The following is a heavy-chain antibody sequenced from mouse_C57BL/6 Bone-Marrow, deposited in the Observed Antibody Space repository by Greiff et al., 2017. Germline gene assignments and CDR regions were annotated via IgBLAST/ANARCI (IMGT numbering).Heavy chain of an antibody. D-gene: IGHD1-1*01. CDR1: GYTFTDYE. CDR3: TRRIYYYGSSLDY. J-gene: IGHJ2*01. CDR2: IDPETGGT. V-gene: IGHV1-15*01. Sequence: VQLQESGAELVRPGASVTLSCKASGYTFTDYEMHWVKQTPVHGLEWIGAIDPETGGTAYNQKFKGKAILTADKSSSTAYMELRSLTSEDSAVYYCTRRIYYYGSSLDYWGQGTTLTVSS.